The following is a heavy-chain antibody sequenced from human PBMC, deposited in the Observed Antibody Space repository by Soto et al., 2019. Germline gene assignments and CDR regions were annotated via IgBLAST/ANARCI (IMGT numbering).Heavy chain of an antibody. J-gene: IGHJ4*02. Sequence: QVQLVQSGAEVRKPGASVRISCKASGYTFTSSNIHWVRQAPGESLEWMGWINADNGKTRYSENVQGRVTITRDTSATTNYMELSSLRSEDTAVYYCLREGYEDYWGQGTLVIVSS. CDR3: LREGYEDY. CDR1: GYTFTSSN. CDR2: INADNGKT. D-gene: IGHD5-12*01. V-gene: IGHV1-3*01.